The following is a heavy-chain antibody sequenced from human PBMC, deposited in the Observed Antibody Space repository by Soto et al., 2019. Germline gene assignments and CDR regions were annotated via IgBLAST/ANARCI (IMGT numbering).Heavy chain of an antibody. CDR3: AREGAYDILTGYYTDY. D-gene: IGHD3-9*01. Sequence: SETLSLTCTVSGGSISSYYWSWIRQPPGKGLEWIGYIYYSGSTNYNPSLKSRVTISVDTSKNQFSLKLSSVTAADTAVYYCAREGAYDILTGYYTDYWGQGTLVTVSS. CDR2: IYYSGST. CDR1: GGSISSYY. J-gene: IGHJ4*02. V-gene: IGHV4-59*01.